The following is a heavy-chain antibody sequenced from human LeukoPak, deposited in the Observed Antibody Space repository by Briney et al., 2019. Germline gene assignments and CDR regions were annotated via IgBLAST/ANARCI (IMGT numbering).Heavy chain of an antibody. CDR1: GGTFSSYA. D-gene: IGHD6-13*01. J-gene: IGHJ4*02. Sequence: AASVKVSCKASGGTFSSYAISWVRQAPGQGLEWMGRIIPILGIANYAQKFQGRVTITADKSTSTAYMELSSLRSEDTAVYYCARDYGSSRAGFDYWGQGTLATVSS. CDR2: IIPILGIA. CDR3: ARDYGSSRAGFDY. V-gene: IGHV1-69*04.